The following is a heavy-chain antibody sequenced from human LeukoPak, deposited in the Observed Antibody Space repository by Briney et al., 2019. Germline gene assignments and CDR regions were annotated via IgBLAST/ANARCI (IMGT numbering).Heavy chain of an antibody. J-gene: IGHJ4*02. V-gene: IGHV3-30-3*01. CDR1: GFTFSSFA. D-gene: IGHD1-26*01. CDR2: ISYDGSNK. CDR3: ARDDSGSYFDY. Sequence: GGSLRLSCAASGFTFSSFAMHWVRQAPGKGLEWVAVISYDGSNKYYADSVKGRFTISRDNSKNTLYLQMNSLRAEDTAVYYCARDDSGSYFDYWGQGTLVTVSS.